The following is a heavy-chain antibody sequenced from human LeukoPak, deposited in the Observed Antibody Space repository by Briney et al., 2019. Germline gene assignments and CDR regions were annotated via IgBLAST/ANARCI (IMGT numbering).Heavy chain of an antibody. CDR3: ARDRDGSLDY. J-gene: IGHJ4*02. Sequence: SETLSLTCTVSGGSLSSSIYYWDWIRQPPGKGLEWIGSIYYSGSTYYNPSLKSRVTMSVDTSRNDFSLKLTSVTAADTAIYYCARDRDGSLDYWGQGILVTVSS. CDR2: IYYSGST. V-gene: IGHV4-39*07. D-gene: IGHD3-10*01. CDR1: GGSLSSSIYY.